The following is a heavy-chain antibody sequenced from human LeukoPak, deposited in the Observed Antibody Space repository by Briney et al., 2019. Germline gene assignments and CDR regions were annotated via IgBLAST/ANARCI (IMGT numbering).Heavy chain of an antibody. CDR3: ASHGFYDSTGYAWDY. CDR2: ISAYNGNT. V-gene: IGHV1-18*01. Sequence: ASVKVSCKASGYTFTSYGISWVRQAPGQGLEWMGWISAYNGNTNYAQKLQGRVTMTTDTSTSTAYMELRSLRSDDTAVYYCASHGFYDSTGYAWDYWGQGTLVTVSS. D-gene: IGHD3-22*01. CDR1: GYTFTSYG. J-gene: IGHJ4*02.